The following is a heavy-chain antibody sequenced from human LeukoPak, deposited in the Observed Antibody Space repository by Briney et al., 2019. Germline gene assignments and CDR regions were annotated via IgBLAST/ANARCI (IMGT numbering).Heavy chain of an antibody. CDR1: GSTFNRFA. D-gene: IGHD6-19*01. CDR3: ARDHLHSSGWSSLYGMDV. J-gene: IGHJ6*02. CDR2: ISYDGSDK. V-gene: IGHV3-30*03. Sequence: GGSLRLSCAASGSTFNRFAMHWVRQAPGKGLEWVAVISYDGSDKYYADSVKGRFTISRDNAKNSLYLQMNSLRAEDTAVYYCARDHLHSSGWSSLYGMDVWGQGTTVTVSS.